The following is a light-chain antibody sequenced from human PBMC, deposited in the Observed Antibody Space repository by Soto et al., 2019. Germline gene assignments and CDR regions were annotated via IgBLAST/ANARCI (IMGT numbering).Light chain of an antibody. CDR1: SSDVGGSNY. J-gene: IGLJ3*02. V-gene: IGLV2-14*01. Sequence: QSALTQPASVSGSPGQSITISCTGTSSDVGGSNYVSWYQQHPGKAPKVMIYEVSNRPSGLSNRFSGSKSGNTASLTISGLQAEDEADYYCSSYTGSSPPWVFGGGTKVTVL. CDR2: EVS. CDR3: SSYTGSSPPWV.